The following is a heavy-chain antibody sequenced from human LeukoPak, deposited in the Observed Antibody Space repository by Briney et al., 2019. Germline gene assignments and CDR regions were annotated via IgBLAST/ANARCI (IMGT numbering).Heavy chain of an antibody. J-gene: IGHJ6*03. D-gene: IGHD5-18*01. CDR2: IYYSGST. CDR1: GGSISSYY. Sequence: PSEILSLTCTVSGGSISSYYWSWIRQPPGKGLEWIGYIYYSGSTNYNPSLKSRVTISVDTSKNQFSLKLSSVTAADTAVYYCARHGRYCYGYGAWYYYYYMDVWGKGTTVTDSS. CDR3: ARHGRYCYGYGAWYYYYYMDV. V-gene: IGHV4-59*01.